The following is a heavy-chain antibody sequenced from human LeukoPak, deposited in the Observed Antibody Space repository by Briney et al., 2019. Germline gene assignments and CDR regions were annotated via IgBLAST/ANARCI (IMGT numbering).Heavy chain of an antibody. CDR1: GFTFSDYD. CDR3: ARVAKERASGVYYFDY. CDR2: IGTAGDT. V-gene: IGHV3-13*01. J-gene: IGHJ4*02. Sequence: PGGSLRLSCAASGFTFSDYDMHWVRQATGKGLEWVSAIGTAGDTYYTGSVKGRFTISRENAKNSLYLQMNSLRAGDTAVYYCARVAKERASGVYYFDYWGQGTLVTVSS. D-gene: IGHD1-1*01.